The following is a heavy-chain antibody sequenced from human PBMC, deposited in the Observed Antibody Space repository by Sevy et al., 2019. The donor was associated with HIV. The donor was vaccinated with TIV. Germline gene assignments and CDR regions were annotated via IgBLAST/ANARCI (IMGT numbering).Heavy chain of an antibody. J-gene: IGHJ4*02. CDR3: ARKYDSSGYFDY. V-gene: IGHV3-23*01. D-gene: IGHD3-22*01. Sequence: GGSLRLSCAASGFTFSNYAMNWVRQAPGNGLEWVSGISGSGSSGDKTNYADSVKGRFTISRDDSKNSLYLQLNSLRAEDTAIYYCARKYDSSGYFDYSGQGTLVTVSS. CDR1: GFTFSNYA. CDR2: ISGSGSSGDKT.